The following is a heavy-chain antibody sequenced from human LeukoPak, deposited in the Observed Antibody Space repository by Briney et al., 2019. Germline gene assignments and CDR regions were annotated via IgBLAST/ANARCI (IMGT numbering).Heavy chain of an antibody. CDR3: AKDNYYGSSGYLSN. D-gene: IGHD3-22*01. CDR2: ITWNSGSI. Sequence: GGSLRLSCAASGFTFDDYAMHWVRQAPGKGLEWVSGITWNSGSIGYADSVKGRYTISRDNAKNSLYLQMNSLRAEDMALYYCAKDNYYGSSGYLSNWGRGTLVTVSS. V-gene: IGHV3-9*03. J-gene: IGHJ4*02. CDR1: GFTFDDYA.